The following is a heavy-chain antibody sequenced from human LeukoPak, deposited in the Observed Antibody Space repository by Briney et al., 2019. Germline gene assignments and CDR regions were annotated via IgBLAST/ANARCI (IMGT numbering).Heavy chain of an antibody. D-gene: IGHD3-9*01. J-gene: IGHJ6*02. Sequence: ASVKVSCKASGYTFTGYYMHWVRQAPGQGLEWMGWINPNSGGTNYAQKFQGSVTMTRATSISTAYMELSRLRSDDTAVYYCARVWGILTVDGMDVWGQGTTVTVSS. CDR2: INPNSGGT. V-gene: IGHV1-2*02. CDR1: GYTFTGYY. CDR3: ARVWGILTVDGMDV.